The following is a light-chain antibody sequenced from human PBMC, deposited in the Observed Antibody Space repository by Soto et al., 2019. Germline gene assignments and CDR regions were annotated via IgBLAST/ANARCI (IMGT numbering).Light chain of an antibody. J-gene: IGLJ1*01. V-gene: IGLV2-8*01. Sequence: QSALTQPRSVSGSPGQSVAISCTGTSSDVGGYNYVSWYQQHPGKAPKLMIYEVNKRPSGVPDRFSGSKSGNTASLTVSGLQAEDEADYYCSSYAGSSNVFGTGTKV. CDR3: SSYAGSSNV. CDR2: EVN. CDR1: SSDVGGYNY.